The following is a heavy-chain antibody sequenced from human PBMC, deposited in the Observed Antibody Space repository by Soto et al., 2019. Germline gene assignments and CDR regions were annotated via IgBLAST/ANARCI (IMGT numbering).Heavy chain of an antibody. D-gene: IGHD1-20*01. CDR3: AKAISGYNDPLDH. CDR1: GFTFSSYT. Sequence: PGGSLRLSCAASGFTFSSYTMNWVRQAPGKGLEWVSVITSSGDATYYADSVKGRFTISRDNSKNTLYVQMNSLRAEDTAVYYCAKAISGYNDPLDHWGQGTRVTGSS. V-gene: IGHV3-23*01. J-gene: IGHJ4*02. CDR2: ITSSGDAT.